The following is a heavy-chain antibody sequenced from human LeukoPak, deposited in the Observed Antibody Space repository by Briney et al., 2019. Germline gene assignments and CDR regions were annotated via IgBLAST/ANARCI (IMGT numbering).Heavy chain of an antibody. CDR3: AKDLVVVPAATPVGDY. J-gene: IGHJ4*02. CDR2: IRYDGSNK. D-gene: IGHD2-2*01. V-gene: IGHV3-30*02. CDR1: GFTFSSYG. Sequence: QPGGSLRLSCAASGFTFSSYGMHWVRQAPGKGLEWVAFIRYDGSNKYYADSVKGRFTISRDNSKNTLYLQMNSLRAEDTAVYYCAKDLVVVPAATPVGDYWGQGTLVTVSS.